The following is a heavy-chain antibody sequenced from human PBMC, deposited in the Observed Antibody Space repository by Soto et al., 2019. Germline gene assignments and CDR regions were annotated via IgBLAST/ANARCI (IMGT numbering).Heavy chain of an antibody. CDR3: ATMGTPATGLYYFDY. CDR1: GGSISSGNYC. V-gene: IGHV4-30-4*01. D-gene: IGHD2-15*01. J-gene: IGHJ4*02. Sequence: QVQLQESGPGLVKPSQTLSLTCTFSGGSISSGNYCWSWIRQPAGKGMEWIGFITYRGSAYYNPSLKSRVTITVNTSKNQFSLNLSFGTAADTAVYYCATMGTPATGLYYFDYWGQGTLVTVSS. CDR2: ITYRGSA.